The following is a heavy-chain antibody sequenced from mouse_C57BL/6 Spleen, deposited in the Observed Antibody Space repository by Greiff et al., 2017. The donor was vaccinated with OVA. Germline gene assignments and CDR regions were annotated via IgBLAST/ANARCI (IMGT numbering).Heavy chain of an antibody. CDR2: INPYNGGT. V-gene: IGHV1-19*01. CDR1: GYTFTDYY. Sequence: EVHLQQSGPVLVKPGASVKMSCKASGYTFTDYYMNWVKQSHGKSLEWIGVINPYNGGTSYNQKFKGKATLTVDKSSSTAYMELNSLTSEDSAVYYCAGDYGNFTWFAYWGQGTLVTVSA. J-gene: IGHJ3*01. D-gene: IGHD2-1*01. CDR3: AGDYGNFTWFAY.